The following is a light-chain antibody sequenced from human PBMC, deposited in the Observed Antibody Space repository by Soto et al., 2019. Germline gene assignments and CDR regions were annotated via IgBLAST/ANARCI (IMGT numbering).Light chain of an antibody. J-gene: IGLJ3*02. Sequence: QSALTQPRSVSGSPGQSVTISCTGTSSGVGGYNYVSWYQQHPGKAPKLMIYDVSKWPSGVPDRFSGSKSGNTASLTISGLQAEDEADYYCCSYAGNSLWVFGGGPKLTVL. CDR2: DVS. V-gene: IGLV2-11*01. CDR1: SSGVGGYNY. CDR3: CSYAGNSLWV.